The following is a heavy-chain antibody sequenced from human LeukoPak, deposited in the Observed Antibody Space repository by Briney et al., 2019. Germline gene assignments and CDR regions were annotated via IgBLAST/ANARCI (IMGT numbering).Heavy chain of an antibody. V-gene: IGHV1-69*05. CDR2: IIPIFGTA. J-gene: IGHJ3*02. D-gene: IGHD3-3*01. Sequence: SVKVSCKASGYTFTSYGISWVRQAPGQGLEWMGGIIPIFGTANYAQKFQGRVTITTDVSTSTAYMELSSLRSEDTAVYYCARGVVVGAFDIWGQGTMVTVSS. CDR3: ARGVVVGAFDI. CDR1: GYTFTSYG.